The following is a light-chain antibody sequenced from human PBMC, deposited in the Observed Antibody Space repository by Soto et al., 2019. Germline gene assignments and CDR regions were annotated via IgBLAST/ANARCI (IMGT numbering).Light chain of an antibody. V-gene: IGLV2-11*01. CDR3: CSYAGDYTFV. J-gene: IGLJ1*01. CDR1: SSDVGGYNY. CDR2: DVK. Sequence: ALTQPRSVSGSPGQSVTISCTGTSSDVGGYNYVSWFQQHPGRAPRVMIYDVKTRPSGVPDRFSGSKSGNTASLTISELQAEDEADYYCCSYAGDYTFVFGTGTKLTVL.